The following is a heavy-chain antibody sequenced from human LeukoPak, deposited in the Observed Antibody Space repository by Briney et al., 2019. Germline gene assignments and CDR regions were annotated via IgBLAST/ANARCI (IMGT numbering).Heavy chain of an antibody. D-gene: IGHD3-3*01. CDR2: IYYSGST. CDR1: GGSISSGDYY. V-gene: IGHV4-30-4*08. J-gene: IGHJ4*02. Sequence: SQTLSLTCTVSGGSISSGDYYWSWSRQPPGKGVEWIGYIYYSGSTYNNPSLKSPVTISVDTSKNQFSLKLSSVTAADTAVYSFARGEWYFDYWGQGTLVTVSS. CDR3: ARGEWYFDY.